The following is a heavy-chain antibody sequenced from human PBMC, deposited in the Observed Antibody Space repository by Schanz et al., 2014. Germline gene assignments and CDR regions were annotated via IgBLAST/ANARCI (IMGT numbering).Heavy chain of an antibody. CDR2: INLSGGST. V-gene: IGHV1-46*03. CDR1: GYTFTGYY. J-gene: IGHJ4*02. CDR3: ARTIAYGGSSGYFDY. D-gene: IGHD4-17*01. Sequence: QVQLVQSGAEVKKPGASVKVSCKASGYTFTGYYMHWVRQAPGQGLEWMGIINLSGGSTNNAQKFQGRVTNTADKSTSTAYMDLSSLRSEDTAVYYCARTIAYGGSSGYFDYWGQGTLVTVSS.